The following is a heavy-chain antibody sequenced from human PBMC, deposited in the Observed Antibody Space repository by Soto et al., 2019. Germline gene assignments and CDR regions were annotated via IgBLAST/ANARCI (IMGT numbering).Heavy chain of an antibody. V-gene: IGHV3-30*18. CDR2: ISYDGSDK. CDR1: GFTFSSLG. J-gene: IGHJ4*02. CDR3: VKERTGTWDFDY. D-gene: IGHD1-26*01. Sequence: QVQLVESGGGVVQPGRSLRLSCAASGFTFSSLGMHWVRQAPGKGLEWVAVISYDGSDKYYADSVKGRFTISRDNSKNTLSLQMNSLRAEDTAVYYCVKERTGTWDFDYWGQGTLVTVSS.